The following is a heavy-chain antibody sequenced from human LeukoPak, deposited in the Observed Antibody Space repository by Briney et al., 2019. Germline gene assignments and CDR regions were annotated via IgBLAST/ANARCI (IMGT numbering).Heavy chain of an antibody. CDR2: ISYDGSNK. CDR3: AKKRYYYGSGRSTEDYFDY. CDR1: GFTFSTYA. D-gene: IGHD3-10*01. V-gene: IGHV3-30*18. J-gene: IGHJ4*02. Sequence: PGGSLRLSCAASGFTFSTYAMYWVRQAPGKGLEWVAVISYDGSNKYYADSVKGRFTISRDNSKNTLYLQMNSLRAEDTAVYYCAKKRYYYGSGRSTEDYFDYWGQGTLVTVSS.